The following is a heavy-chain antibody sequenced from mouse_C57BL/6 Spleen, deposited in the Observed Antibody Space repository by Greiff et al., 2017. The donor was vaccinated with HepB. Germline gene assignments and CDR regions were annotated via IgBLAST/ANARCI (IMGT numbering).Heavy chain of an antibody. CDR1: GYTFTSYW. D-gene: IGHD2-2*01. V-gene: IGHV1-61*01. Sequence: QVQLQQPGAELVRPGSSVKLSCKASGYTFTSYWMDWVKQRPGQGLEWIGNIYPSDSETHYNQKFKDKATLTVDKSSSTAYMQLSSLTSEDSAVYYCARKNYYGYDRYYAMDYWGQGTSVTVSS. J-gene: IGHJ4*01. CDR3: ARKNYYGYDRYYAMDY. CDR2: IYPSDSET.